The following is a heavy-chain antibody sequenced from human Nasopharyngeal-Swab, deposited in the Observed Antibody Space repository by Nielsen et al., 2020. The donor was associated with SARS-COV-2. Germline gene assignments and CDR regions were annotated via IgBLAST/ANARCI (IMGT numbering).Heavy chain of an antibody. Sequence: VRQAPGKGLEWVSYISSSSSTIYYADSVKGRFTISRDNAKNSLYLQMNSLRAEDTAVYYCARDPPADFWSGYYLDYWGQGTLVTASS. V-gene: IGHV3-48*04. D-gene: IGHD3-3*01. J-gene: IGHJ4*02. CDR3: ARDPPADFWSGYYLDY. CDR2: ISSSSSTI.